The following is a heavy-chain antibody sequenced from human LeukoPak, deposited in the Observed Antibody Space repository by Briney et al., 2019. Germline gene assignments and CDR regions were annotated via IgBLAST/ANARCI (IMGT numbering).Heavy chain of an antibody. Sequence: PGGTLRLSCAASGFTFSGHGMNWVRQAPGKGLEWVSGITGSGATTYYADSVKGRFTISRDNSKNTLHLQMNSLRAEDTAVYYCAKVRWDNSGWYYLDYWGQGTLVTVSP. CDR2: ITGSGATT. J-gene: IGHJ4*02. CDR3: AKVRWDNSGWYYLDY. CDR1: GFTFSGHG. D-gene: IGHD6-19*01. V-gene: IGHV3-23*01.